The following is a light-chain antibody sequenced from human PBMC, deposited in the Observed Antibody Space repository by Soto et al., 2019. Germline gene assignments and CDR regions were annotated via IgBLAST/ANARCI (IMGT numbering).Light chain of an antibody. V-gene: IGLV1-44*01. CDR3: AAWDDSLNGRL. Sequence: SVLTQPPSASGAPGQRVPISCSGSSSNIGGHTVNWYQQLPGTAPKLLIYSDNQRPSGVPDRFSGSKSGTSASLAISGLQSEDEADYYCAAWDDSLNGRLFGGGTKLTVL. J-gene: IGLJ2*01. CDR2: SDN. CDR1: SSNIGGHT.